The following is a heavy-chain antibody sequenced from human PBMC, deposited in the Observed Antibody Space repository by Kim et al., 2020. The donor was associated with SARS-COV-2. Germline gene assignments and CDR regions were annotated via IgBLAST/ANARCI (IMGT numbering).Heavy chain of an antibody. J-gene: IGHJ3*02. CDR2: IYSGGST. CDR1: GFTVSSNY. Sequence: GGSLRLSCAASGFTVSSNYMSWVRQAPGKGLEWVSVIYSGGSTYYADSVKGRFTISRDNSKNTLYLQMNSLRAEDTAVYYCARARDIAARPLSGAFDIWGQGTMVTVSS. CDR3: ARARDIAARPLSGAFDI. D-gene: IGHD6-6*01. V-gene: IGHV3-53*01.